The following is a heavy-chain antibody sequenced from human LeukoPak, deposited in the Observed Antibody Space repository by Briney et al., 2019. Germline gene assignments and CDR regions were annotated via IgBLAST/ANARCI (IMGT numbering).Heavy chain of an antibody. V-gene: IGHV3-23*01. D-gene: IGHD3-22*01. J-gene: IGHJ4*02. Sequence: GGSLRLSCAASGFTVRNIYISWVRQAPGKGLEWVSGISGRGGSTYYADSVKGRFTISRDNSKNTLYVQMYSLRAGDTAVYYCAKETPDSSGLFDYWGQGTLVTVSS. CDR1: GFTVRNIY. CDR3: AKETPDSSGLFDY. CDR2: ISGRGGST.